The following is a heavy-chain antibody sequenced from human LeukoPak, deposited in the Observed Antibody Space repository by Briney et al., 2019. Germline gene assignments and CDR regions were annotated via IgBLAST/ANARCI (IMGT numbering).Heavy chain of an antibody. Sequence: GGSLRLSCAASGFTVSSNYMRWVRQAPGKGLEWVSLIYNGCSTYVADSVKGRFIISRYNSKNTLYLQMNIRRAEDTAVYYCAIVAAGTRDTGDYYYGMDVWGQGTTVTVSS. J-gene: IGHJ6*02. V-gene: IGHV3-53*01. CDR2: IYNGCST. CDR1: GFTVSSNY. D-gene: IGHD6-13*01. CDR3: AIVAAGTRDTGDYYYGMDV.